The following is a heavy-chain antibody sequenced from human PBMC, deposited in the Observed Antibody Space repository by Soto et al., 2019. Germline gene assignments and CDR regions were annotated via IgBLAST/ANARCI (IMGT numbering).Heavy chain of an antibody. CDR3: AKGSSYYYDYGVDV. Sequence: GAAGVTFGSRAVGRVIQATGKGLEWVSDIIDSGGSTYYADSVKGRFTISRDNSKSTLYLQMNSLRAEDTALYYRAKGSSYYYDYGVDVWLHRSSVTVFS. V-gene: IGHV3-23*01. CDR2: IIDSGGST. CDR1: GVTFGSRA. J-gene: IGHJ6*02. D-gene: IGHD6-13*01.